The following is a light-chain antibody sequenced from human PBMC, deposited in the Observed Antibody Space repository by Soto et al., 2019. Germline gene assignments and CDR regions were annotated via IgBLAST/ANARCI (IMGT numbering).Light chain of an antibody. Sequence: EIVMTQYPATLSVSPGERATLSCRASQTVSNNLAWYQQKPGQAPRLLFYSSSTRATGVPARFSGSRSGTAFTLPISSLQSEDFADYYCQQYNSWPLTFGGGTKVETK. V-gene: IGKV3-15*01. CDR2: SSS. CDR1: QTVSNN. J-gene: IGKJ4*01. CDR3: QQYNSWPLT.